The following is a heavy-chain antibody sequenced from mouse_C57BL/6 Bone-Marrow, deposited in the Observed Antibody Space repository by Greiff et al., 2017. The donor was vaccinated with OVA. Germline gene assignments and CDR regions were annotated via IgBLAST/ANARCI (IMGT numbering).Heavy chain of an antibody. CDR1: GYTFTSYW. Sequence: VQLQQPGAELVKPGASVKLSCKASGYTFTSYWMQWVNQRPGQGLEWIGEIDPSDSYTNYNQKFKGKATLTVDTSSSTAYMQLSSLTSEDSAVYYCAREARQLRLDRFAYWGQGTLVTVAA. D-gene: IGHD3-2*02. CDR3: AREARQLRLDRFAY. J-gene: IGHJ3*01. V-gene: IGHV1-50*01. CDR2: IDPSDSYT.